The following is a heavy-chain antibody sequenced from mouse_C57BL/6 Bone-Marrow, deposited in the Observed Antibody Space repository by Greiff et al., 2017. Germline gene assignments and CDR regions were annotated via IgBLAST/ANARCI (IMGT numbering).Heavy chain of an antibody. CDR2: FYPREGYT. V-gene: IGHV1-85*01. Sequence: QVQLKGSGPELVEPGASVKLSCKASGYSFTSYDINGVKQRPGRGLGWIGWFYPREGYTEYNEKFKAKATLTVDTSSSTAFTAVHSLTYEDSAVYFCATWGGQPAYWGQGTLVTVSA. CDR1: GYSFTSYD. CDR3: ATWGGQPAY. J-gene: IGHJ3*01. D-gene: IGHD3-3*01.